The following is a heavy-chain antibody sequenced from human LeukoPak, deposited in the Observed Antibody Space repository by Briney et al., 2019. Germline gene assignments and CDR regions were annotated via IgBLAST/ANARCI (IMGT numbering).Heavy chain of an antibody. D-gene: IGHD2-21*02. CDR2: INHSGST. Sequence: SETLSLTCAVYGGSFSGYYWSWIRQPPGKGLEWIGEINHSGSTNYNPSLKSRVTISVDTSKNQFSLKLSSVTAADTAVYYCARVLSSFVVTAYYYYYYMDVWGKGTTVTISS. CDR3: ARVLSSFVVTAYYYYYYMDV. J-gene: IGHJ6*03. CDR1: GGSFSGYY. V-gene: IGHV4-34*01.